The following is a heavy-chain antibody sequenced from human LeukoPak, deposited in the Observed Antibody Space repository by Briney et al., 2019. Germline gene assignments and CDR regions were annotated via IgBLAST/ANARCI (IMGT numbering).Heavy chain of an antibody. J-gene: IGHJ5*02. CDR3: ARAATLRFLEWLSDNWFDP. D-gene: IGHD3-3*01. CDR1: GFTFSSYA. CDR2: ITSNGGST. Sequence: GGSLRLSCAASGFTFSSYAMHWVRQAPGKGLEYVSAITSNGGSTYYANSVKGRFTISRDNSKNTLYLQMGSLRAEDMAVYYCARAATLRFLEWLSDNWFDPWGQGTLVTVSS. V-gene: IGHV3-64*01.